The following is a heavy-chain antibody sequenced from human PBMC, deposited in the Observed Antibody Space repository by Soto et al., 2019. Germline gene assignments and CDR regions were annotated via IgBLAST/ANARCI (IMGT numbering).Heavy chain of an antibody. CDR3: ARDQRVTTSLYYYYGMDV. D-gene: IGHD4-17*01. V-gene: IGHV1-2*04. CDR2: INPNSGGT. CDR1: GYTFTGYY. J-gene: IGHJ6*02. Sequence: ASVKVSCKASGYTFTGYYMHWVRQAPGQGLEWMGWINPNSGGTNYAQKFQDWVTMTRDTSISTAYMELSRLRSDDTAVYYCARDQRVTTSLYYYYGMDVWGQGTMVTVSS.